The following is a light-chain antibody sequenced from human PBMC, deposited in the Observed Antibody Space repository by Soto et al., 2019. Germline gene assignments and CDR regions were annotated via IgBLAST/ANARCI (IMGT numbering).Light chain of an antibody. V-gene: IGKV1-13*02. CDR3: QQYSSYSRT. Sequence: AIQMTQSPSSLSASVVDRVTISCRASQGIGNALGWYQQKPGTAPKLLIYDASSLESGVPSRFSGSGSGTEFTLTISSLQPDDYATYYCQQYSSYSRTFGQRTKVDI. CDR2: DAS. CDR1: QGIGNA. J-gene: IGKJ1*01.